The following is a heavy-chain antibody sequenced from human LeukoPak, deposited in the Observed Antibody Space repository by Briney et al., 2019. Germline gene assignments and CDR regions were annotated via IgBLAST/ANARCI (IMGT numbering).Heavy chain of an antibody. J-gene: IGHJ6*02. CDR3: ARGDEVGATRNPSDYYYGMDV. Sequence: SETLSLTCAVYGGSFSGYYWSWIRQPAGKGLEWIGEINHSGSTNYNPSLKSRVTISVDTSKNQFSLKLSSVTAADTAVYYCARGDEVGATRNPSDYYYGMDVWGQGTTVTVSS. CDR1: GGSFSGYY. V-gene: IGHV4-34*01. D-gene: IGHD1-26*01. CDR2: INHSGST.